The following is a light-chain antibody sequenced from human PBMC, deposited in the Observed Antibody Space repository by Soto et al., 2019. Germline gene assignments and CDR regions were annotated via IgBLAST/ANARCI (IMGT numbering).Light chain of an antibody. J-gene: IGKJ5*01. CDR3: QQRHMWPIT. Sequence: ELVLAQSPATLSVYPGDRATLSCRASQSVRTNLAWYQHKPGQAPRLLIYDASTRIAGTPARFSASGSGTDFTLTISSLEPEDSAVYYCQQRHMWPITFGQGTRLEIK. V-gene: IGKV3-11*01. CDR2: DAS. CDR1: QSVRTN.